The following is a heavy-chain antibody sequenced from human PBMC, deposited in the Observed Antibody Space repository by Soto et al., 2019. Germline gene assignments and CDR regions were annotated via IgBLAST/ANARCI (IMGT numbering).Heavy chain of an antibody. Sequence: EVQLVESGGGLVQPGGSLRLSCAASGFTFSSYEMNWVRQAPGKGLEWVSYIRSSGSTIYYADSVKGRFTISRDNAKNSLYLQMNSLRAEDTAVYYCARAPFLGYCSGGSCYYLDYWGQGTLVTVSS. D-gene: IGHD2-15*01. CDR1: GFTFSSYE. V-gene: IGHV3-48*03. CDR3: ARAPFLGYCSGGSCYYLDY. J-gene: IGHJ4*02. CDR2: IRSSGSTI.